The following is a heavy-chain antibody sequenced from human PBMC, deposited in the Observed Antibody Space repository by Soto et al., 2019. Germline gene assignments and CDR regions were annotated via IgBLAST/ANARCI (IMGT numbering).Heavy chain of an antibody. J-gene: IGHJ5*02. CDR3: ARGLSDTAMPRGNWFDP. V-gene: IGHV4-34*01. CDR1: GGSFSGYY. Sequence: SETLSLTXAVYGGSFSGYYWSWIRQPPGKGLEWIGEINHSGSTNYNPSLKSRVTISVDTSKNQFSLKLSSVTAADTAVYYCARGLSDTAMPRGNWFDPWGQGTLVTVSS. CDR2: INHSGST. D-gene: IGHD5-18*01.